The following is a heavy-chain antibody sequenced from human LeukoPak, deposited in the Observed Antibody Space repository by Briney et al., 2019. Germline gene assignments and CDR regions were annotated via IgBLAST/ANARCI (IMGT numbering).Heavy chain of an antibody. CDR2: ISYDGRNK. CDR1: GFTFSSYG. J-gene: IGHJ3*02. Sequence: PGGSLRLSCAASGFTFSSYGMHWVRQAPGKGLDWVAVISYDGRNKYYADSVKGRLTISRDNSKTTLYLQMNSLRPEDTAVYYCAKVKWSGNSNDAFDIWGQGTLVTVSS. V-gene: IGHV3-30*18. D-gene: IGHD3-3*01. CDR3: AKVKWSGNSNDAFDI.